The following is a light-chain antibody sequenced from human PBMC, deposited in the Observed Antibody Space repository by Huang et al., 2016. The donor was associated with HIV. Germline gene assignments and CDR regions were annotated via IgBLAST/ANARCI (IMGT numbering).Light chain of an antibody. CDR2: GAS. CDR1: QSVSDN. V-gene: IGKV3-15*01. Sequence: EIVMTQSPATLSVSPGERATLSCRASQSVSDNLAWYQQKPGQAPRLLIYGASTRATGIPARCSGSGSGTEFTLTISSLQSEDLSLYYCQQYDNWLGTFGQGTKVEIK. CDR3: QQYDNWLGT. J-gene: IGKJ1*01.